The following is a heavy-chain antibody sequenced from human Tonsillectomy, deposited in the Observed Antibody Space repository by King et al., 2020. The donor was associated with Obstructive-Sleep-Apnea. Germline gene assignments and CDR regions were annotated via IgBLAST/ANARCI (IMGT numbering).Heavy chain of an antibody. CDR1: GFTFNSYA. V-gene: IGHV3-30*04. CDR3: ARGSGRKYDYYYYGMDV. CDR2: ISYDKINE. J-gene: IGHJ6*02. Sequence: QVQLVESGGGVVQPGRSLRLSCAASGFTFNSYAMHWVRQAPGKGLEWVALISYDKINEYYADSVKGRFTISRDNSKSTLYLQMNSLRTEDTGIYYCARGSGRKYDYYYYGMDVWGRGTTVTVSS. D-gene: IGHD2-2*01.